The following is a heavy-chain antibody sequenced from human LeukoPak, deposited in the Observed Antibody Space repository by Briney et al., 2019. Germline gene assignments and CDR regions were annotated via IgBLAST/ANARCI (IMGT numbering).Heavy chain of an antibody. CDR2: FDPKDGDT. J-gene: IGHJ4*02. CDR3: AREVGRSFDY. CDR1: GYTLTELS. V-gene: IGHV1-24*01. D-gene: IGHD1-26*01. Sequence: GASVKVSCKVSGYTLTELSVHWVRQAPGKGLEWMGNFDPKDGDTIYAQRFQGRVTMTTDTSTSTAYMEVRSLRSDDTAVYYCAREVGRSFDYWGQGTLVTVSS.